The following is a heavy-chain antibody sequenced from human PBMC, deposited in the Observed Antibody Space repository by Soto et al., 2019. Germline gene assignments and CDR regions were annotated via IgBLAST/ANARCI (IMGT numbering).Heavy chain of an antibody. V-gene: IGHV4-59*01. CDR1: GGSISSYY. Sequence: SETLSLTCTVSGGSISSYYWSWIRQPPGEGLEWIGYIYYSGSTNYNPSLKSRVTISVDTSKNQFSMKLSSVTAADTALYYCARVTVDYSNYDDYFDYWGQGTLVTVSS. D-gene: IGHD4-4*01. J-gene: IGHJ4*02. CDR3: ARVTVDYSNYDDYFDY. CDR2: IYYSGST.